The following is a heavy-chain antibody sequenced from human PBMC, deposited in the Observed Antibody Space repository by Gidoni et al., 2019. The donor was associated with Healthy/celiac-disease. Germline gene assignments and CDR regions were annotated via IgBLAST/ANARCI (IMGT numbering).Heavy chain of an antibody. Sequence: EVQLVESGGGLVQPGGSLRLSCAASGFTFSSYSMNWVRQAPGKGLEWFSYIGSSSSTIYYADSVKGRFTISRDNAKNSLYLQMNSLRAEDTAVYYCASLIYGPTNWFDPWGQGTLVTVSS. CDR1: GFTFSSYS. J-gene: IGHJ5*02. D-gene: IGHD4-17*01. CDR3: ASLIYGPTNWFDP. V-gene: IGHV3-48*01. CDR2: IGSSSSTI.